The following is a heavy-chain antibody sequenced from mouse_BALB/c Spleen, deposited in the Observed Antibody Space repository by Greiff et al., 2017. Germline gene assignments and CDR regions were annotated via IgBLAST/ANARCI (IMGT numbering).Heavy chain of an antibody. CDR3: TRVNWVGYFDY. V-gene: IGHV1S22*01. Sequence: LQQPGSELVRPGASVKLSCKASGYTFTSYWMHWVKQRPGQGLEWIGNIYPGSGSTNYDEKFKSKATLTVDTSSSTAYMQLSSLTSEDSAVYYCTRVNWVGYFDYWGQGTTLTVSS. CDR1: GYTFTSYW. J-gene: IGHJ2*01. D-gene: IGHD4-1*01. CDR2: IYPGSGST.